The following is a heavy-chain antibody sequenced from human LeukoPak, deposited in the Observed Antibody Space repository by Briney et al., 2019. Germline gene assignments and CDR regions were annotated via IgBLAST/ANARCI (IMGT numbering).Heavy chain of an antibody. D-gene: IGHD3-10*01. J-gene: IGHJ4*02. Sequence: SETLSLSCTVSGGSLSSYYCSWIRQPPGEGLEWIGYIYPGGITNYSPSLKGRVSMSLDTSKNQFSLKLSSVTAADTAVFYCARHASGPGSPHDYWGQGSLVTVSS. CDR2: IYPGGIT. V-gene: IGHV4-4*09. CDR3: ARHASGPGSPHDY. CDR1: GGSLSSYY.